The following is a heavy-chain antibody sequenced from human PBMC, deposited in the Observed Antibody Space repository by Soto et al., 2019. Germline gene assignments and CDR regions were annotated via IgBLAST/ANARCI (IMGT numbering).Heavy chain of an antibody. D-gene: IGHD3-10*01. V-gene: IGHV3-9*01. CDR3: AKEITMVRGVVN. Sequence: VQLVESGGGLVQPGRSLRLSCAASGFTCDDYAMHWVRQAPGKGLEWVSGISWNSGSIGYADSVKGRVTSSRDNAKNSLYLQMNSLRAEDTALYYCAKEITMVRGVVNWGQGTLVTVSS. CDR1: GFTCDDYA. J-gene: IGHJ4*02. CDR2: ISWNSGSI.